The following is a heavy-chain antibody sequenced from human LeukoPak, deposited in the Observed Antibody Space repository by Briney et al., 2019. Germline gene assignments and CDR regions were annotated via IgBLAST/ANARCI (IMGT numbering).Heavy chain of an antibody. J-gene: IGHJ6*02. CDR3: AGHWRGSGMDV. V-gene: IGHV4-59*08. Sequence: SETLCVTCTVPGGSISSYLWSSIRQPPGKGLEWIGYIYYSGSTNYNPSLKNRVTISVDTSKNQYSLKLSSVTAADTAVYYCAGHWRGSGMDVWGQGTTVTVAS. CDR1: GGSISSYL. D-gene: IGHD3-3*01. CDR2: IYYSGST.